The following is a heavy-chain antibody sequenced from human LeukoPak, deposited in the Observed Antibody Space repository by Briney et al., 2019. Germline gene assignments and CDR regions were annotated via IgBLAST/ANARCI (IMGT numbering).Heavy chain of an antibody. CDR3: ANIRGRQAFEI. J-gene: IGHJ3*02. V-gene: IGHV4-4*07. D-gene: IGHD1-26*01. CDR2: FYTSGST. CDR1: GGSISNYY. Sequence: SETLSLTCTVSGGSISNYYWSWIRQPAGKGLEWIGRFYTSGSTNYNLSLKGRVTISVDTSKNQFSLKLSSVTAADTAVYYCANIRGRQAFEIWGQGTLVTVSS.